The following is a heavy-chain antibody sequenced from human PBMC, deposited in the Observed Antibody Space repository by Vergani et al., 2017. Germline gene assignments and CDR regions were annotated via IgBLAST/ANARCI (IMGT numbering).Heavy chain of an antibody. CDR2: INHSGST. D-gene: IGHD4-11*01. CDR1: GGSFSGYY. Sequence: QVQLQLWGAGLLKPSETLSLTCAVYGGSFSGYYWTWIRQPPGKGLEWIGEINHSGSTSYNPSLKRRVTISLDTSKNQFSLKLSSVTAADTAVYYCARSHTVTTSAFDIWGQGTMVTVSS. V-gene: IGHV4-34*01. J-gene: IGHJ3*02. CDR3: ARSHTVTTSAFDI.